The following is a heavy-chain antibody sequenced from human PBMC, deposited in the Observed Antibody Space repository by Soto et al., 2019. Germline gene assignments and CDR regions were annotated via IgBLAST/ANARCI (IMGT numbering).Heavy chain of an antibody. V-gene: IGHV2-26*01. Sequence: QVTLKESGPVLVKPTETLTLTCTVSGFSLSNARMGVSWIRQPPGKALEWLAHIFSNDEKSYSTSLKSRLTISKDTSKSQVVLTMTNMDPVDTATYYCARANIVVVPAASDYYYGMDVWGQGTTVTVSS. J-gene: IGHJ6*02. CDR1: GFSLSNARMG. D-gene: IGHD2-2*01. CDR3: ARANIVVVPAASDYYYGMDV. CDR2: IFSNDEK.